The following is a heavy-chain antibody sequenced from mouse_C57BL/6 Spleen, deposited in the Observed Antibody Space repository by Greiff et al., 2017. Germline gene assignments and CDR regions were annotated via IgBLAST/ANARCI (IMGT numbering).Heavy chain of an antibody. J-gene: IGHJ4*01. CDR3: ARGNYSKGDNYAMDY. CDR1: GYTFTSYG. CDR2: IYPRSGNT. D-gene: IGHD2-5*01. Sequence: LVESGAELARPGASVKLSCKASGYTFTSYGISWVKQRTGQGLEWIGEIYPRSGNTYYNEKFKGKATLTADKSSSTAYMELRSLTSEDSAVYFGARGNYSKGDNYAMDYWGQGTSVTVAS. V-gene: IGHV1-81*01.